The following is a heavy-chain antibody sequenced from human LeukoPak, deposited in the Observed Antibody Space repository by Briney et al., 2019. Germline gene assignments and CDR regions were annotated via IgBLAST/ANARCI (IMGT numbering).Heavy chain of an antibody. Sequence: GESLKISCKGSGYSFTSYWIGLVRQMPGKGLEWMGIIYPGDSDPRYSPYFPGQVTISVDKSISTAYLQWSSLKASDTAMYYCVRRDRWSYYFDYWGQGTLVTVSS. CDR3: VRRDRWSYYFDY. CDR1: GYSFTSYW. J-gene: IGHJ4*02. CDR2: IYPGDSDP. V-gene: IGHV5-51*01. D-gene: IGHD4-23*01.